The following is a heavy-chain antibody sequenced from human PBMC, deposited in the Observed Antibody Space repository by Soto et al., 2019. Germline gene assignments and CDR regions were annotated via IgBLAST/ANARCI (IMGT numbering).Heavy chain of an antibody. CDR2: ISGSGGST. Sequence: GGSLRLSCAASGFTFSSYAMSWVRQAPGKGLEWVSAISGSGGSTYYADSVKGRFTISRDNSKNTLYLQMNSLRAEDTAVYYCAKDTIFGVVKTYGMDVWGQGTTVTAP. CDR1: GFTFSSYA. J-gene: IGHJ6*02. V-gene: IGHV3-23*01. CDR3: AKDTIFGVVKTYGMDV. D-gene: IGHD3-3*01.